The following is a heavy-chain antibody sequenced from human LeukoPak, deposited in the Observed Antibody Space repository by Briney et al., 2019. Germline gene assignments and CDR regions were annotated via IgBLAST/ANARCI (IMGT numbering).Heavy chain of an antibody. V-gene: IGHV4-39*07. CDR3: ARGVTIFGVVIVKNNWFDP. Sequence: SETLSLTCTVSGGSISSSSYYWGWIRQPPGKGLEWIGSIYYSGSTYYNPSLKSRVTISVDTSKNQFSLKLSSVTAADTAVYYCARGVTIFGVVIVKNNWFDPWGQGTLVTVSS. CDR1: GGSISSSSYY. CDR2: IYYSGST. J-gene: IGHJ5*02. D-gene: IGHD3-3*01.